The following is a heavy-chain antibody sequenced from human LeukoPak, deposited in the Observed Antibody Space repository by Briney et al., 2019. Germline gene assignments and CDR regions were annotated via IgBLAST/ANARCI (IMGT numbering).Heavy chain of an antibody. CDR2: ISWNSGSI. CDR1: GFTFSNAW. J-gene: IGHJ4*02. CDR3: AGHRRDYDSSGYPSNY. Sequence: GGSLRLSCAASGFTFSNAWMSWVRQAPGKGLEWVSGISWNSGSIGYADSVKGRFTISRDNAKNSLYLQMNSLRAEDTALYYCAGHRRDYDSSGYPSNYWGQGTLVTVSS. V-gene: IGHV3-9*01. D-gene: IGHD3-22*01.